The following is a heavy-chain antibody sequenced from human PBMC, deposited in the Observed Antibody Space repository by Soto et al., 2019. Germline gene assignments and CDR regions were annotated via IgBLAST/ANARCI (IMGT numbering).Heavy chain of an antibody. Sequence: SETLSLTCTVSGGSISSGGYYWSWIRQHPGKGLEWIGYIYYSGSTYYNPSLKSRVTISVDTSKNQFSLKLSSVTAADTAVYYCARGGRGYEEEDYYYYYMDVWGKGTTVTVSS. J-gene: IGHJ6*03. CDR1: GGSISSGGYY. CDR2: IYYSGST. V-gene: IGHV4-31*03. CDR3: ARGGRGYEEEDYYYYYMDV. D-gene: IGHD5-12*01.